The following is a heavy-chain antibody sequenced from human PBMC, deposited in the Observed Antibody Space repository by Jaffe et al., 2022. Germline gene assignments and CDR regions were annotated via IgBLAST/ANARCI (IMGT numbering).Heavy chain of an antibody. D-gene: IGHD2-21*02. CDR3: TRQPVVVVTATPWYYYYYYMDV. Sequence: EVQLVESGGGLVQPGRSLRLSCTASGFTFGDYAMSWVRQAPGKGLEWVGFIRSKAYGGTTEYAASVKGRFTISRDDSKSIAYLQMNSLKTEDTAVYYCTRQPVVVVTATPWYYYYYYMDVWGKGTTVTVSS. V-gene: IGHV3-49*04. CDR2: IRSKAYGGTT. CDR1: GFTFGDYA. J-gene: IGHJ6*03.